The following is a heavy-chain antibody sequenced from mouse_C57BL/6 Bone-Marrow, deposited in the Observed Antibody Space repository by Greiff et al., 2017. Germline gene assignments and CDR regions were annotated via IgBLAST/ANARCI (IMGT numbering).Heavy chain of an antibody. CDR2: IYPRSGNT. CDR1: GYTFTSYG. J-gene: IGHJ2*01. CDR3: ARNWASYYFDY. D-gene: IGHD4-1*01. Sequence: QVQLQQSGAELARPGASVQLSCKASGYTFTSYGISWVKQRTGQGLEWIGEIYPRSGNTYYNEKFKGKATLTADKSSSTAYMELRSLTSEDSAVYFCARNWASYYFDYWGQGTTLTVSS. V-gene: IGHV1-81*01.